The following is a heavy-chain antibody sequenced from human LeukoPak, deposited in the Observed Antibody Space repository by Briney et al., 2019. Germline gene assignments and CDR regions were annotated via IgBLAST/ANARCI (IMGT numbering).Heavy chain of an antibody. Sequence: ASVKVSCKASGYTFTGYYMHWVRQAPGQGLEWMGRINPNSGGTNYAQKFQGRVTMTRDTSISTAYMELSRLRSDDTAVYYCARDRSRIAAAGIGTKFYYMDVWGKGTTVTVSS. CDR1: GYTFTGYY. J-gene: IGHJ6*03. V-gene: IGHV1-2*06. CDR3: ARDRSRIAAAGIGTKFYYMDV. CDR2: INPNSGGT. D-gene: IGHD6-13*01.